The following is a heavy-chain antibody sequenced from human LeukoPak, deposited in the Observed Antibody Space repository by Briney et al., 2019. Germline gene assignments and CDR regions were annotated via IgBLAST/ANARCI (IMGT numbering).Heavy chain of an antibody. D-gene: IGHD2-15*01. CDR3: ARQGYCSGGSCYSHFDY. Sequence: GESLKISCKGSGYSFTTYWIGWVRQMPGKGLEWMGIIYPGDSDTRYSPSFQGQVTISADKSITTAYLQWSSLKASDTVMYYCARQGYCSGGSCYSHFDYWGQGTLVTVSS. V-gene: IGHV5-51*01. J-gene: IGHJ4*02. CDR2: IYPGDSDT. CDR1: GYSFTTYW.